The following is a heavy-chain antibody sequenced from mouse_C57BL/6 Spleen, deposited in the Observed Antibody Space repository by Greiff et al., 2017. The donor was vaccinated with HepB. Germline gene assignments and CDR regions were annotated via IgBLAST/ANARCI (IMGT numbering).Heavy chain of an antibody. CDR2: IYPGSGST. D-gene: IGHD2-10*01. J-gene: IGHJ4*01. CDR3: ARGGISYYGNHYAMDY. V-gene: IGHV1-55*01. CDR1: GYTFTSYW. Sequence: VQLQQPGAELVKPGASVKMSCKASGYTFTSYWITWVKQRPGQGLEWIGDIYPGSGSTNYNEKFKSKATLTVDTSSSTAYMQLSSLTSEDSAVYYCARGGISYYGNHYAMDYWGQGTSVTVSS.